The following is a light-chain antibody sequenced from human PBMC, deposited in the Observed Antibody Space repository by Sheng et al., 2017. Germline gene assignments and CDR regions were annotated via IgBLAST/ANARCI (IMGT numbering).Light chain of an antibody. Sequence: EIVLTQSPGTLSLSPGERATLSCRASQTVSSSYLAWYQQKPGQAPRLLIYGASSRATGIPARFSGSGSGTDFTLTISSLEPEDFAIYYCQQRSNWPPMYTFGQGTTLE. CDR2: GAS. V-gene: IGKV3D-20*02. CDR1: QTVSSSY. J-gene: IGKJ2*01. CDR3: QQRSNWPPMYT.